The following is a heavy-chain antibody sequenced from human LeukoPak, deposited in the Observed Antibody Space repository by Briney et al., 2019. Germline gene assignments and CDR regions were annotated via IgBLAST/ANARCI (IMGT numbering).Heavy chain of an antibody. CDR1: GFNFNIWS. CDR2: LSRSTTII. CDR3: ARSGWYDDFDY. D-gene: IGHD6-19*01. Sequence: GGSLRLSCAASGFNFNIWSMNWVRQAPGKGLEWISYLSRSTTIIYYADSVKGRFTISGDNAKNSLYLQMNSLRAEDTAMYYCARSGWYDDFDYLGQGTLVTVSS. V-gene: IGHV3-48*01. J-gene: IGHJ4*02.